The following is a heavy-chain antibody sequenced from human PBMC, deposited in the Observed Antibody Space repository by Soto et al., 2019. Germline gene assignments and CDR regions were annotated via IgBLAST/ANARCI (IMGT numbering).Heavy chain of an antibody. J-gene: IGHJ6*03. Sequence: DVQLVESGGGLVQPGGSLRLSCAASGFTFSSYWMSWVRQAPGKGLEWVANIKQDGSEKYYVDSVKGRFTISRDNAKNSLYLQMNSLRAEDTAVYYCARGTVPAAMAETSYYYYYYMDVWGKGTTVTVSS. CDR3: ARGTVPAAMAETSYYYYYYMDV. CDR1: GFTFSSYW. CDR2: IKQDGSEK. D-gene: IGHD2-2*01. V-gene: IGHV3-7*01.